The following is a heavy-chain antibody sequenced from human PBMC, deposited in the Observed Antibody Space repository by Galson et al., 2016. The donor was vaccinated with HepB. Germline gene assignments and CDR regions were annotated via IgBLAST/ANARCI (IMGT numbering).Heavy chain of an antibody. CDR1: GFTFSSYG. V-gene: IGHV3-33*01. CDR3: AGRYGDYDLVYSCYYYMDV. J-gene: IGHJ6*03. D-gene: IGHD4-17*01. Sequence: SLRLSCAASGFTFSSYGMHWVRQAPGKGLEWVAVIWYDGSNKYYADSVKGRFTISRDNSKNTLYLQMNSLRAEDTAVYYCAGRYGDYDLVYSCYYYMDVWGKGTTVTVSS. CDR2: IWYDGSNK.